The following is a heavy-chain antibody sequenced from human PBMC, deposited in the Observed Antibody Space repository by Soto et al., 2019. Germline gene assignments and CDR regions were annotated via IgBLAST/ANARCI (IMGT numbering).Heavy chain of an antibody. CDR2: IYYSGST. D-gene: IGHD3-22*01. CDR1: GGSISPYY. J-gene: IGHJ4*02. V-gene: IGHV4-59*01. Sequence: ASETLSLTCTVSGGSISPYYWSWVRQPPGKGLEWIGFIYYSGSTNYNPSLKSRVTISVDTSQNQFSLKLTSVTAADTAVYYCARPRSSGYAGEFDYWGQGTLVTVSS. CDR3: ARPRSSGYAGEFDY.